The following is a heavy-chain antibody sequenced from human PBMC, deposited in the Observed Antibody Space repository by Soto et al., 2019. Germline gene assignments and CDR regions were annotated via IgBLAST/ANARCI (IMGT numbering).Heavy chain of an antibody. CDR2: IFHNGRT. V-gene: IGHV4-31*03. Sequence: LTCTVSGGSIDSGRYYWTWIRQNPGKGLEWIGYIFHNGRTYYNPSLKSRAVISMDTSKNQFSLNLTSMTAADTAMYYCAREGEYCNGDCSSGHFDSWGQGTLGTVSS. J-gene: IGHJ4*02. CDR1: GGSIDSGRYY. CDR3: AREGEYCNGDCSSGHFDS. D-gene: IGHD2-21*02.